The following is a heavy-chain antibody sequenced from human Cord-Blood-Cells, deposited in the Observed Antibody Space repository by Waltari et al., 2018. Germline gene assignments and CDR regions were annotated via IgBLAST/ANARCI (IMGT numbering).Heavy chain of an antibody. CDR3: ARELGYCSSTSCPPDY. CDR2: INPNSGGT. D-gene: IGHD2-2*01. V-gene: IGHV1-2*02. CDR1: GYPFTGYY. J-gene: IGHJ4*02. Sequence: QVQLVQSGAAVKKPGASVQVSCKASGYPFTGYYMHGLRQAPGQGLAWMGWINPNSGGTNYAQKFQGRVTMTRDTSISTAYMELSRLRSDDTAVYYCARELGYCSSTSCPPDYWGQGTLVTVSS.